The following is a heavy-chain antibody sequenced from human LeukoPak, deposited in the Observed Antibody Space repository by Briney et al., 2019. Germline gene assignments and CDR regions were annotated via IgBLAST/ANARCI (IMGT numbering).Heavy chain of an antibody. CDR3: ARSSGGTSYSGLDY. Sequence: GGSLRLSCAASGFTFSSYWMHWVRQAPGKGLVWVSRINSDGSSTSYADSVKGRFTISRDNAKNTLYLQMNSLRADDTAIYYCARSSGGTSYSGLDYWGQGTLVTVSS. CDR1: GFTFSSYW. D-gene: IGHD2-15*01. J-gene: IGHJ4*02. CDR2: INSDGSST. V-gene: IGHV3-74*01.